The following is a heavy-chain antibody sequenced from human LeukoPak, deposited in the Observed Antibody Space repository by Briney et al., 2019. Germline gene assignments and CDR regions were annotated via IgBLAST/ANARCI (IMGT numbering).Heavy chain of an antibody. D-gene: IGHD4-11*01. CDR2: ISVGGGST. CDR1: GFTFSGSA. Sequence: GGSLRLSCAASGFTFSGSAMTWVRQAPGKGLEWVSLISVGGGSTFYADSVKGRFTTSRGDSKNTVYLQMSSLRAEDTVIYYCAKDIQSTYWGQGTLVTVSS. V-gene: IGHV3-23*01. J-gene: IGHJ4*02. CDR3: AKDIQSTY.